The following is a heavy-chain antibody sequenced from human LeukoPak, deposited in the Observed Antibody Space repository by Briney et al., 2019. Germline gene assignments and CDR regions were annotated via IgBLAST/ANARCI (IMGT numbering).Heavy chain of an antibody. CDR1: GGSISSGSYY. V-gene: IGHV4-61*02. D-gene: IGHD3-22*01. Sequence: SETLSLTCTVAGGSISSGSYYWSGIRQPPGWVLEWIGRIYTSGSTNYNPSLKSRVAVSVDTTKNQFSLKLSSVAAADTAVYYCAREISYDSSGYDIGIYYFDYWGQGTLVTVSS. CDR2: IYTSGST. J-gene: IGHJ4*02. CDR3: AREISYDSSGYDIGIYYFDY.